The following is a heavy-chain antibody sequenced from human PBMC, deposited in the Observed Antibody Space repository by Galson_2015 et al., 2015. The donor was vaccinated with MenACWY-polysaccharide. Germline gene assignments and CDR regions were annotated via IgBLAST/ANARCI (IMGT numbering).Heavy chain of an antibody. CDR3: ARGPMDSWGYYAVDF. CDR1: GYTFSSFG. J-gene: IGHJ4*02. CDR2: INAYNGNT. Sequence: SVKVSCKASGYTFSSFGFSWVRQAPGQGLEWMGLINAYNGNTNYAQKLQGRVTMTTDTSTSTAYMELSSLRPDDTAVYYCARGPMDSWGYYAVDFWGQGTLVTVSS. V-gene: IGHV1-18*01. D-gene: IGHD3-16*01.